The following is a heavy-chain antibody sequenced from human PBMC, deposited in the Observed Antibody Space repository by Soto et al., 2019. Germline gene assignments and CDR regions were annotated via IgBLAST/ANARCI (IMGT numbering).Heavy chain of an antibody. D-gene: IGHD1-1*01. CDR2: IYPGDSDT. V-gene: IGHV5-51*01. Sequence: PGESLQISCNGSGYSFTSYWIRSVRQMPGKGLAWMGIIYPGDSDTRYSPSFQGQVTISADKSISTAYLQWSSLKASDTAMYYCARSNWNDGALYYCYYGMDVWGQGTTVTVSS. J-gene: IGHJ6*02. CDR1: GYSFTSYW. CDR3: ARSNWNDGALYYCYYGMDV.